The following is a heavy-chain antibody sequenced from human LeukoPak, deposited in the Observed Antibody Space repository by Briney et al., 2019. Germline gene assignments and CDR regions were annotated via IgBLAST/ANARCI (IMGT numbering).Heavy chain of an antibody. Sequence: GASVKVSCKASGGTFSSYAISWVRQAPGQGLEWMGGIIPIFGTANYAQKFQGRVTMTRDMSTSTVYVELSSLRSEDTAVYYCARDVNSSSWWYWFDPWGQGTLVTVPS. CDR2: IIPIFGTA. CDR3: ARDVNSSSWWYWFDP. V-gene: IGHV1-69*05. J-gene: IGHJ5*02. D-gene: IGHD6-13*01. CDR1: GGTFSSYA.